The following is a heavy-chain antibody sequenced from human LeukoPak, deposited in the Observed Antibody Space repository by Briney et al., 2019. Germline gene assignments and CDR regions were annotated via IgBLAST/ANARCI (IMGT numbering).Heavy chain of an antibody. Sequence: GGSLILSCTASGFTFGDYAMSWFRQAPGKGLEWVGFIRSKAYGGTTEYAASVKGRFTISRDNAKNSLYLQMNSLRAEDTAVYYCARGPSVSVREPNNYYYYYMDVWGKGTTVTVSS. CDR1: GFTFGDYA. D-gene: IGHD1-14*01. CDR3: ARGPSVSVREPNNYYYYYMDV. CDR2: IRSKAYGGTT. V-gene: IGHV3-49*03. J-gene: IGHJ6*03.